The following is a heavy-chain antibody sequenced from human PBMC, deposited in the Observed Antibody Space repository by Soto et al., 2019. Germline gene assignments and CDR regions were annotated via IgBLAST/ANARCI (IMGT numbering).Heavy chain of an antibody. D-gene: IGHD1-26*01. CDR2: IYWDGDK. CDR3: THRRGAYYFDL. CDR1: GFSLSTNGVG. Sequence: QITLKESGPTLVQPTQTLTLTCTLSGFSLSTNGVGVGWIRQPPGKALEWLALIYWDGDKRYSPSLKSRITITKDPAKNQVVLTMTNMDPVDTATYYCTHRRGAYYFDLWGLGKLVTVSS. J-gene: IGHJ4*02. V-gene: IGHV2-5*02.